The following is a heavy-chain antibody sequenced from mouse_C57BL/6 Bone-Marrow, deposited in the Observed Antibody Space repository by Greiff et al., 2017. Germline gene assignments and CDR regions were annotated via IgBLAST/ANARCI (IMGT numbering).Heavy chain of an antibody. CDR1: GYTFTNYW. J-gene: IGHJ3*01. CDR3: ARWPFAY. CDR2: IYPGGGYT. V-gene: IGHV1-63*01. Sequence: QVHVKQSGAELVRPGTSVKMSCKASGYTFTNYWIGWAKQRPGHGLEWIGDIYPGGGYTNYNEKFKGKATLTADKSSSTAYKQFSSLTSEDSAIYYCARWPFAYWGQGTLVTVSA.